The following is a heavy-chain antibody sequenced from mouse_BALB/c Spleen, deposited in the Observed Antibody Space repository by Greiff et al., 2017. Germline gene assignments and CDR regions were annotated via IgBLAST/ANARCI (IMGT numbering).Heavy chain of an antibody. CDR1: GFNIKDTY. CDR2: IDPANGNT. CDR3: ARRVGWAYAMDY. V-gene: IGHV14-3*02. Sequence: EVQLQQSGAELVKPGASVKLSCTASGFNIKDTYMHWVKQRPEQGLEWIGRIDPANGNTKYDPKFQGKATITADTSSNTAYLQLSSLTSEDTAVYYCARRVGWAYAMDYWGQGTSVTVSS. J-gene: IGHJ4*01. D-gene: IGHD1-1*01.